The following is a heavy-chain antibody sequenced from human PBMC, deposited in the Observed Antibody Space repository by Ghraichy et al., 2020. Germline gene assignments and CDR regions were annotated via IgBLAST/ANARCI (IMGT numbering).Heavy chain of an antibody. Sequence: GGSLRLSCAASGFTFSSYSMNWVRQAPGKRLEWVSSISSSSSYIYYADSVKGRFTISRDNAKNSLYLQMNSLRAEDTAVYYCAREADSSGYSNYYFDYWGQGTLVTVSS. CDR2: ISSSSSYI. V-gene: IGHV3-21*01. CDR1: GFTFSSYS. J-gene: IGHJ4*02. CDR3: AREADSSGYSNYYFDY. D-gene: IGHD3-22*01.